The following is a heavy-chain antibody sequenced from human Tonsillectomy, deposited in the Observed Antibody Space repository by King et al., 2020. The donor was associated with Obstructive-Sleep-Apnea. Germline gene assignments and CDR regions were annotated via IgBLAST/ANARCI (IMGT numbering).Heavy chain of an antibody. V-gene: IGHV4-38-2*02. CDR3: ARGMRYQLIDY. CDR1: GYSISSGYY. D-gene: IGHD2-2*01. CDR2: IYHSGST. Sequence: QLQESGPGLVKPSETLSLTCTVSGYSISSGYYWGWIRQPPGKGLEWIGSIYHSGSTYYNPSLKSRVTISVDTSKNQFSLKLSSVTAADTAVYYCARGMRYQLIDYWGQGTLVTVSS. J-gene: IGHJ4*02.